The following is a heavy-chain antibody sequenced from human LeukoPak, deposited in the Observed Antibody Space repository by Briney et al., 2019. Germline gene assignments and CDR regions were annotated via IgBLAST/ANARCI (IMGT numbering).Heavy chain of an antibody. CDR1: GFTFSSYW. J-gene: IGHJ6*02. V-gene: IGHV3-7*01. CDR3: ARDPRVGGPTDSNYYYYYGMDV. D-gene: IGHD2-15*01. CDR2: IKQDGSEK. Sequence: PGGSLRLSCAASGFTFSSYWMSWVRQAPGKGLEWVANIKQDGSEKYYVDSVKGRFTISRDNAKNSLYLQMNSLRAEDTAVYYCARDPRVGGPTDSNYYYYYGMDVWGQGTTVTVSS.